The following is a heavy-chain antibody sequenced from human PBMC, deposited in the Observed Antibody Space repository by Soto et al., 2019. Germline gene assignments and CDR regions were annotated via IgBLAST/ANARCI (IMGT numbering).Heavy chain of an antibody. CDR3: ASRRLEYWGGPGCSVFHY. J-gene: IGHJ4*02. CDR1: GFTCNTYA. CDR2: ISYTGDTT. Sequence: EVQQLESGGGLIQAGGSLRLSCAPSGFTCNTYAMNWVRQTPGKGLERVSTISYTGDTTYDADSGKGRFTISSDNSSNTVELQMNSLRAEHTALYSCASRRLEYWGGPGCSVFHYWGQRTLGTVSS. D-gene: IGHD2-21*01. V-gene: IGHV3-23*01.